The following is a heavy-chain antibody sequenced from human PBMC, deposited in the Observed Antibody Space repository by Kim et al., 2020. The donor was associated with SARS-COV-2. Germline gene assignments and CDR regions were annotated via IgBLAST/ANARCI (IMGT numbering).Heavy chain of an antibody. D-gene: IGHD3-3*01. CDR3: ARHSGKFGLYAFDI. J-gene: IGHJ3*02. V-gene: IGHV1-18*01. CDR1: GYTFTSYG. Sequence: ASVKVSCKASGYTFTSYGISWVRQAPGQGLEWMGWISAYNGNTNYAQKLQGRVTMTTDTSTSTAYMELRSLRSDDTAVYYCARHSGKFGLYAFDIWGQGTMVTVSS. CDR2: ISAYNGNT.